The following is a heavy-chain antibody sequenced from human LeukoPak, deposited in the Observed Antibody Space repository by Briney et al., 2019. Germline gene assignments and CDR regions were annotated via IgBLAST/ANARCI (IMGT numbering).Heavy chain of an antibody. D-gene: IGHD7-27*01. CDR1: GFTFSTYA. CDR2: ISGSGGST. CDR3: AKDGGLWVSAHWGDS. Sequence: GGSLRLSCAASGFTFSTYAMSWVRQAPGKGLEWVSAISGSGGSTNYADSVKGRVTVSRDNSKSTLYLQMNSLRAEDTAVYYCAKDGGLWVSAHWGDSWGRGTLVTVSS. J-gene: IGHJ4*02. V-gene: IGHV3-23*01.